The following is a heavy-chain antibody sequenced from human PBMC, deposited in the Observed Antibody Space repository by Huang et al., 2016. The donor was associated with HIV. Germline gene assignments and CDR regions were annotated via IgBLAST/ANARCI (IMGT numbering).Heavy chain of an antibody. Sequence: QVQLVQSGAEVKKPGASLKVSCKASGYIFNNYGINCVRQSTGQGLEWVGWISVYNGNTKYVQKLQDRVTMTTDTSTNTAYMEMRSLRSDDTAIYYCTRDLSGVRSRGFDFWGQETLITVSS. J-gene: IGHJ4*02. V-gene: IGHV1-18*01. CDR1: GYIFNNYG. CDR2: ISVYNGNT. CDR3: TRDLSGVRSRGFDF. D-gene: IGHD3-10*01.